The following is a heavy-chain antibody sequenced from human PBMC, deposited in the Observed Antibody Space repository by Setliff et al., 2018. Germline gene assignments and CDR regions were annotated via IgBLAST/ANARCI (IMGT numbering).Heavy chain of an antibody. Sequence: SVKVSCKASGYTFTGYYMHWVRQAPGQGLEWMGWINPNSGGTNYAQKFQGRVTMTRDTSISTAYMELSRLRSDDTAVYYCARGGGSSSWYDAFDIWGQGTMVTVS. CDR2: INPNSGGT. V-gene: IGHV1-2*02. D-gene: IGHD6-13*01. CDR1: GYTFTGYY. J-gene: IGHJ3*02. CDR3: ARGGGSSSWYDAFDI.